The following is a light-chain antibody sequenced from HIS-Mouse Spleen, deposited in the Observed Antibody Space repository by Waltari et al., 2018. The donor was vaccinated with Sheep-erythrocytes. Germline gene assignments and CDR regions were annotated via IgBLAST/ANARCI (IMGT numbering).Light chain of an antibody. CDR1: SSDVGSYNI. CDR3: CSYAGSSTPWV. V-gene: IGLV2-23*01. CDR2: EGS. Sequence: QSALTQPASVSGSPGQSITLSCTGTSSDVGSYNIVSRYQQHPGKAPKLMIYEGSKRPSGVSNRFSGSKSGNTASLTISGLQAEDEADYYCCSYAGSSTPWVFGGGTKLTVL. J-gene: IGLJ3*02.